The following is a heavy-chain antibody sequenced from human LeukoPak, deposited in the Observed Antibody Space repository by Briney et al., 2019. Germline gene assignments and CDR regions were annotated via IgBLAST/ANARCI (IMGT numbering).Heavy chain of an antibody. Sequence: GGSLRLSCAASGFTFTTYWMSWVRQAPGKGLEWVANLKQDGTVKYYVDSVKGRFTISRDNARNSLYLQMSSLRVEDTAVYYCARTGYCSSTSCYWNFQHWGQGTLVTVSS. D-gene: IGHD2-2*01. V-gene: IGHV3-7*01. CDR2: LKQDGTVK. CDR1: GFTFTTYW. CDR3: ARTGYCSSTSCYWNFQH. J-gene: IGHJ1*01.